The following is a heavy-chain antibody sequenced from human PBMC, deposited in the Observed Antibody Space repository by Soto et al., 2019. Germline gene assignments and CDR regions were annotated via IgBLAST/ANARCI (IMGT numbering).Heavy chain of an antibody. D-gene: IGHD2-2*01. Sequence: PSGSLSLTCAVCGGSMWNVYGGGIRQPPGKRLEWIGFIFHSGNAKYNPSLKSRVTISIDTSKSQFSLSLDSVTAADTAVYFCARAHAPTLPFDYSGLATLVTVSS. J-gene: IGHJ4*01. V-gene: IGHV4-59*01. CDR1: GGSMWNVY. CDR2: IFHSGNA. CDR3: ARAHAPTLPFDY.